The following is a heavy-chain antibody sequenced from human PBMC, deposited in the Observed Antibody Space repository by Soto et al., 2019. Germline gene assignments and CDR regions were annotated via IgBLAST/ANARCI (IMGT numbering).Heavy chain of an antibody. Sequence: PSETLSLTCTVSGGSVSSGSYYWSWIRQPPGKGLEWIGYIFYSGTTNYNPSLKSRVTISVDKSKNQFSLKLSSVTAADTAVYYCARELFGSGWDGNWFDPWGQGTLVTVSS. CDR3: ARELFGSGWDGNWFDP. V-gene: IGHV4-61*01. CDR1: GGSVSSGSYY. J-gene: IGHJ5*02. CDR2: IFYSGTT. D-gene: IGHD6-19*01.